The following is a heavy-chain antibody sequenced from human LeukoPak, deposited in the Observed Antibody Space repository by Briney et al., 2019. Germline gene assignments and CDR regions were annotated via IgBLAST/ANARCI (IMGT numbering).Heavy chain of an antibody. J-gene: IGHJ4*02. V-gene: IGHV4-39*01. CDR1: GGSISSHYY. CDR3: ARQYGSGSSYTPVVDL. CDR2: IYYSGST. Sequence: PSETLSLTCTVSGGSISSHYYWIWIRQPPGTGLEWIGSIYYSGSTYYNPSLKSRVTISVDTSKNQFSLKLNSLTAAETAVYYCARQYGSGSSYTPVVDLWGQGTLVTVSS. D-gene: IGHD3-10*01.